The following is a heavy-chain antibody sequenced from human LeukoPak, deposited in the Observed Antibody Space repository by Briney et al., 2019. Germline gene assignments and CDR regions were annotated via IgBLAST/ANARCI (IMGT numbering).Heavy chain of an antibody. CDR1: GGSISSGGYS. CDR2: IYHSGST. V-gene: IGHV4-30-2*01. Sequence: PSQTLSLTCAVSGGSISSGGYSWSWIRQPPGKGLEWIGYIYHSGSTYYNPSLKSRVTISVDRSKNQFSLKLSSVTAADTAVYYCARDRRGWFDPWGQGTLVTVSS. CDR3: ARDRRGWFDP. J-gene: IGHJ5*02.